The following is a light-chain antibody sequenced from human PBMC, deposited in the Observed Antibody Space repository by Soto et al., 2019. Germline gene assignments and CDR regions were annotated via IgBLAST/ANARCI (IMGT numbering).Light chain of an antibody. CDR2: AAS. V-gene: IGKV1-12*01. Sequence: DIQMTQSPSSVSASVGDRVTISCRAGQDISNWLAWYQQKPGEAPKFLIYAASNLQSGVPSKFSVSGSGTDFTLTISSLQPEDSAVYYCQQARRFPITFCQGTRLEIK. CDR3: QQARRFPIT. CDR1: QDISNW. J-gene: IGKJ5*01.